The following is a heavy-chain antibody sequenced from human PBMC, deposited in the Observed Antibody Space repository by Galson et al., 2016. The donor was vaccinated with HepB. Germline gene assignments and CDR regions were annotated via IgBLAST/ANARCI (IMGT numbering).Heavy chain of an antibody. CDR2: IKQDGSEK. CDR3: AREGRSWYPGFFDY. D-gene: IGHD6-13*01. Sequence: SLRLSCAASGFTFSSYGIHWVRQAPGKGLEWVANIKQDGSEKNYVDSVKGRFTISRDNAKNSLYLQMNSLRAEDTAVYYCAREGRSWYPGFFDYWGQGTLVTVSS. CDR1: GFTFSSYG. V-gene: IGHV3-7*03. J-gene: IGHJ4*02.